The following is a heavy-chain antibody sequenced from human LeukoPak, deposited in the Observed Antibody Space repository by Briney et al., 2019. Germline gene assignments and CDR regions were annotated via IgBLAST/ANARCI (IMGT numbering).Heavy chain of an antibody. CDR2: INHGGST. CDR3: ARDNLYSYCSSTSCQYYFDY. Sequence: SETLSLTCAVYGGSFSAYYWSWLRQPPGKGLEWIGEINHGGSTNYNPSLKSRVTISVDTSKNQFSLKLSSVTAADTAVYYCARDNLYSYCSSTSCQYYFDYWGQGTLVTVSS. J-gene: IGHJ4*02. V-gene: IGHV4-34*01. D-gene: IGHD2-2*01. CDR1: GGSFSAYY.